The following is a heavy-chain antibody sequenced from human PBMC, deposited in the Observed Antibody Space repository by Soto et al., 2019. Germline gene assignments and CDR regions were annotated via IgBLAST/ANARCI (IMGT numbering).Heavy chain of an antibody. CDR1: GGSISSSSYY. Sequence: QLQLQESGPGLVKPSETLSLTCTVSGGSISSSSYYWGWIRQPPGKGLEGIGSIYYSGSTYYNPSLKSRVTISVDTSKNQFSRKLSSVTAADTAVYYCARPRESSGWPPMDWFDPWGQGTLVTVSS. J-gene: IGHJ5*02. CDR2: IYYSGST. V-gene: IGHV4-39*01. CDR3: ARPRESSGWPPMDWFDP. D-gene: IGHD6-19*01.